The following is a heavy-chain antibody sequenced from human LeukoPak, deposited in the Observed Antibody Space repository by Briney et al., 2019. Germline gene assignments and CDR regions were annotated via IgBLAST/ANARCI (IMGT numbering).Heavy chain of an antibody. CDR1: GGSFSGYY. V-gene: IGHV4-34*01. Sequence: PSETLSLTCAVYGGSFSGYYWSWIRQPPGKGLEWIGEINQSGSTNYNPSLKSRVTISVDTSKNQFSLKLSSVTAADTAVYYCARRGVPGYCSSTSCYTHRALGQNNRGFDYWGQGTLVTVSS. CDR3: ARRGVPGYCSSTSCYTHRALGQNNRGFDY. D-gene: IGHD2-2*02. J-gene: IGHJ4*02. CDR2: INQSGST.